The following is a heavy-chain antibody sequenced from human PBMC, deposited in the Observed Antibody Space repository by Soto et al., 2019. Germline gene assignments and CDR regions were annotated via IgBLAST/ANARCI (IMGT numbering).Heavy chain of an antibody. D-gene: IGHD6-25*01. CDR3: ATRQQRLTIHFYGGMGV. V-gene: IGHV3-23*01. CDR1: GFTFSTYA. Sequence: EVQLLESGGGLVQPGGSLRLSCAASGFTFSTYAMTWVRQAPGKGLEWVSSISGSDGSADYADSVKGRFTISRDNSKNPLYLQRNSLEGEDTAVYYCATRQQRLTIHFYGGMGVWGQGTTVTVSS. J-gene: IGHJ6*01. CDR2: ISGSDGSA.